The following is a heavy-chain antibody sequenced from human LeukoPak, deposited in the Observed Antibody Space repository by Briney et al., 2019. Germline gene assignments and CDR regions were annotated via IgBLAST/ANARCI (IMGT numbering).Heavy chain of an antibody. J-gene: IGHJ6*03. D-gene: IGHD3-3*01. V-gene: IGHV4-61*02. CDR3: ARMEVYYYYMNV. Sequence: SETLSLTCTVSGGSINSGSYYWTWIRQPAGKGLEWIGRIYASGNTNYNSSLKSRVTISVDTSKNQFSLKLSSVTAADTAVYYCARMEVYYYYMNVWGKGTTVTVSS. CDR1: GGSINSGSYY. CDR2: IYASGNT.